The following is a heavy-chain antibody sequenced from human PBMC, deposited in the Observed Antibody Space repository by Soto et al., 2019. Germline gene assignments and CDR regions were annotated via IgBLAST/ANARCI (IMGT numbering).Heavy chain of an antibody. D-gene: IGHD5-12*01. CDR1: GGTFNNYP. CDR3: ARGRGYSGDDHYYYFDMDV. CDR2: SIPIFGTA. Sequence: SAKVSCKASGGTFNNYPITWVRQAPGEGLEWMGGSIPIFGTANYAQKFQGRVTISVDESTSTAYMELSGLRSEDTAVYYCARGRGYSGDDHYYYFDMDVWGQGTTVTVSS. V-gene: IGHV1-69*13. J-gene: IGHJ6*02.